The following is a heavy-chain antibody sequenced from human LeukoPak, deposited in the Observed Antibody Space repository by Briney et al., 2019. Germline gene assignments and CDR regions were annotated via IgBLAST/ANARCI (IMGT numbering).Heavy chain of an antibody. Sequence: SETLSLTCTVSGGSISSYYWSWIRQPAGKGLEWFGRIYTSGSTNYNPSLKSRVTMSVDTSKNQFSLKLSSVTAADTAVYYCARVRWFGGGIWFVPWGQGTLVTVSS. CDR1: GGSISSYY. J-gene: IGHJ5*02. V-gene: IGHV4-4*07. D-gene: IGHD3-10*01. CDR2: IYTSGST. CDR3: ARVRWFGGGIWFVP.